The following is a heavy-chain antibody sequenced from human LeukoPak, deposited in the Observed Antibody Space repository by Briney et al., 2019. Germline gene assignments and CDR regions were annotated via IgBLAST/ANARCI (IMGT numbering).Heavy chain of an antibody. Sequence: PSETLSLTCAVYGGSFSGYYWSWIRQPPGKGLEWIGRVYTSGSTDYNPSLKSRVTISLDTSKNQFTLRLSSVTATDTAMYYCARSRARYYNSRGYYPDSWGQGTLVTVSS. CDR2: VYTSGST. CDR1: GGSFSGYY. J-gene: IGHJ4*02. V-gene: IGHV4-59*10. CDR3: ARSRARYYNSRGYYPDS. D-gene: IGHD3-22*01.